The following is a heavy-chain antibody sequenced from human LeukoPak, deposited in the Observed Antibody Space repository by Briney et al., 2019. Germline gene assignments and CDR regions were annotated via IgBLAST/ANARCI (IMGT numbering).Heavy chain of an antibody. J-gene: IGHJ4*02. CDR1: GFTFSSYW. CDR3: ASSLGLDY. CDR2: INPDGSST. D-gene: IGHD3-16*01. Sequence: GGSLRLSCAASGFTFSSYWMHWVRQAPGKGLVWVSHINPDGSSTTYADSVKGRFTISRDNAKNTLYLQMNSLRAEDTAVYYCASSLGLDYWGLGTLVSVSS. V-gene: IGHV3-74*01.